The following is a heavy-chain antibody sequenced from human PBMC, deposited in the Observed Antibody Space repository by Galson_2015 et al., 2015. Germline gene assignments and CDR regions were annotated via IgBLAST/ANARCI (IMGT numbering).Heavy chain of an antibody. CDR1: GYTFTSYG. CDR2: ISAYNGNT. J-gene: IGHJ5*02. Sequence: SVKVSCKASGYTFTSYGISWVRQAPGQGLEWMGWISAYNGNTNYAQKLQGRVTMTTDTSTSTAYMELRSLRSDDTAVYYCARDYSGDIVVARYNWFDPWGQGTLVTVSS. D-gene: IGHD2-15*01. CDR3: ARDYSGDIVVARYNWFDP. V-gene: IGHV1-18*01.